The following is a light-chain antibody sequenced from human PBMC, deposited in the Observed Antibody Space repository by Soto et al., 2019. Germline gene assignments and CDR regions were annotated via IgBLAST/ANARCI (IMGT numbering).Light chain of an antibody. V-gene: IGKV1-39*01. CDR3: QQSYGTPYT. CDR1: QSISNY. Sequence: DIQMTQSPSSLSASVGDRVTITCRTSQSISNYLSWYQQKPGKAPKLPIYAASSLQSEVPSRFSGSGSGTDFTLIISSLQPEDFATYFCQQSYGTPYTFGQGTKVDIK. J-gene: IGKJ2*01. CDR2: AAS.